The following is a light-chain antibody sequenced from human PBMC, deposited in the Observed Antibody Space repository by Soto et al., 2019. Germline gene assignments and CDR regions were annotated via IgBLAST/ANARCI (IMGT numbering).Light chain of an antibody. CDR1: QSVSSSY. V-gene: IGKV3-20*01. Sequence: EIVLTQSPGTLSLSPGERATLSYRASQSVSSSYLAWDQQKPGQAPRLLIYGASSRATGIPDRFSGSGSGTDFTLPISRLEPEDFAVYYCQHYGSSPYTFGEGTKLEIK. CDR2: GAS. CDR3: QHYGSSPYT. J-gene: IGKJ2*01.